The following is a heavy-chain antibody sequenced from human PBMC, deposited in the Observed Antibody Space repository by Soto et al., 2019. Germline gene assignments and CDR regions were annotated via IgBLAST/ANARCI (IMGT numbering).Heavy chain of an antibody. CDR3: ARDLSMGGFDP. CDR1: GFSFKNYA. Sequence: QMQLVESGGGVVQPGRSLRLSCVASGFSFKNYAMNWVRQAPGKGLEWVATISHDGRSIYYADSLRGRFTVSRDNSKSTVNLQVNSLRLEYTAVYYCARDLSMGGFDPWGQGTLVTVSS. D-gene: IGHD3-16*01. J-gene: IGHJ5*02. CDR2: ISHDGRSI. V-gene: IGHV3-30*04.